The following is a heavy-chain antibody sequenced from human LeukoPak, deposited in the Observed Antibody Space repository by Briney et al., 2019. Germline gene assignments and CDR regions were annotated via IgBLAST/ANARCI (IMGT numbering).Heavy chain of an antibody. CDR1: GFTFSNYE. CDR3: ARLFDNSGSDRDY. CDR2: ISGSGSII. D-gene: IGHD3-22*01. Sequence: PGGSLRLSCAASGFTFSNYEMNWVRQAPGKGLEWVSYISGSGSIIYYAGSVKGRFTISRDNAKNSLYLQMNSLRAEDTAVYYCARLFDNSGSDRDYWGQGTLVTVSS. J-gene: IGHJ4*02. V-gene: IGHV3-48*03.